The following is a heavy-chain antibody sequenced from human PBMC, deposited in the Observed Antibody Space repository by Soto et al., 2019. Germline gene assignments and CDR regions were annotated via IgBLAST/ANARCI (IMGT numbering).Heavy chain of an antibody. V-gene: IGHV3-23*01. CDR3: AKELVVSGSYPSNVEYYFDY. J-gene: IGHJ4*02. Sequence: EVQLLESGGGLVQPGGSLRLSCAASGFTFSSYGMSWVRQAPGKGLEWVSGVSGSGAGTYYADSVKGRFTISRDNSKNTVYLHMNSLRAEDTAVYHCAKELVVSGSYPSNVEYYFDYWGQGTLVTVSS. CDR2: VSGSGAGT. D-gene: IGHD1-26*01. CDR1: GFTFSSYG.